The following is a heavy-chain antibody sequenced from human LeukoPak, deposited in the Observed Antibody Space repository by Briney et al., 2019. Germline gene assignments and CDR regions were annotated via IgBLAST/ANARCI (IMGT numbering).Heavy chain of an antibody. D-gene: IGHD2-21*01. V-gene: IGHV4-38-2*01. CDR1: GYSISSGSY. CDR3: ARRAYCGSYCYILDY. J-gene: IGHJ4*02. Sequence: PSETLSLTCAVSGYSISSGSYWGWIRQPPGKGLEWIGSIYYIGSTYYNPSLKSRVTMSVDTSKNQFSLKLSSVTAADTAVYYCARRAYCGSYCYILDYWGQGILVTVSS. CDR2: IYYIGST.